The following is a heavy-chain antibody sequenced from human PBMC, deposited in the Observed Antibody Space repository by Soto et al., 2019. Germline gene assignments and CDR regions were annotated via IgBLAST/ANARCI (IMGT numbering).Heavy chain of an antibody. CDR1: SGSIFTTNW. V-gene: IGHV4-4*02. CDR2: IYHSGSP. Sequence: QVQLQESGPGLVKPSGTLSLTCAASSGSIFTTNWWSWVRQSPGRGLQWIGDIYHSGSPKYNPSLKGRVSISIDKSKDRVFLNLTSVTAADTAVYYCARKPDVATAKVGGGYVFDVWGKGTMVTVSS. CDR3: ARKPDVATAKVGGGYVFDV. D-gene: IGHD3-16*01. J-gene: IGHJ3*01.